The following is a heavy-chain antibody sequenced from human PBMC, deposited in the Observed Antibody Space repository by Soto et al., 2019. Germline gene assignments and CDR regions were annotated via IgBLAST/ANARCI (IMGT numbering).Heavy chain of an antibody. CDR3: ARGIMITFGGVIGPPGWFVH. CDR2: IYYSGST. CDR1: GGSISSGGYY. D-gene: IGHD3-16*02. V-gene: IGHV4-31*02. Sequence: SETLSLTCTVSGGSISSGGYYWSWIRQHPGKGLEWIGYIYYSGSTYYNPSLKSRVTISVDTSKNQFSLKLSSVTAADTAVYYCARGIMITFGGVIGPPGWFVHWAREPWSPSP. J-gene: IGHJ5*02.